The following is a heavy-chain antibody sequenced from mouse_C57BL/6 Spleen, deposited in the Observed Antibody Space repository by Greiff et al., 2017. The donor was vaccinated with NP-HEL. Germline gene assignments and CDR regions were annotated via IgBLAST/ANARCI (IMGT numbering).Heavy chain of an antibody. J-gene: IGHJ4*01. V-gene: IGHV2-9-1*01. CDR1: GFSLTSYA. D-gene: IGHD1-1*01. Sequence: QVQLKESGPGLVAPSQSLSITCTVSGFSLTSYAISWVRQPPGKGLEWLGVIWPGGGTNYNSALKSRLSISKDNSKSQVFLKMNSLQTDDTARYYCARTRDGSSYEFYAMDYGGQGTSVTVSS. CDR3: ARTRDGSSYEFYAMDY. CDR2: IWPGGGT.